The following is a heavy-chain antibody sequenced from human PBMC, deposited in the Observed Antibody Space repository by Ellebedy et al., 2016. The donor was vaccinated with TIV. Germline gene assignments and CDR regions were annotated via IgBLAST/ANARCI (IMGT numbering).Heavy chain of an antibody. CDR2: IYHSGST. D-gene: IGHD1/OR15-1a*01. CDR1: GGSIRSSGYY. Sequence: MPSETLSLTCTVSGGSIRSSGYYWGWIRQPPGKGLEWIASIYHSGSTDYNPSLKSRVTISVDTSKSQFSLKVSSVTAADTAVYFCAREAGTGGDDAFDIWGQGTTVTVSS. CDR3: AREAGTGGDDAFDI. J-gene: IGHJ3*02. V-gene: IGHV4-39*07.